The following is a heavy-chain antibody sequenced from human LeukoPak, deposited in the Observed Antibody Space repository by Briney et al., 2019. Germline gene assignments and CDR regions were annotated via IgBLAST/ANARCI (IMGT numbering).Heavy chain of an antibody. V-gene: IGHV3-43*02. CDR2: ISGDGGST. J-gene: IGHJ4*02. D-gene: IGHD4-11*01. CDR3: AKDSGTVTKSYYYYFDY. Sequence: GGSLRLSCAASGFTFDDYAMHWVRQAPGKGLEWVSLISGDGGSTYYADSVKGRFTISRDNSKNSLYLQMNSLRTEDTALYYCAKDSGTVTKSYYYYFDYWGQGTLVTVAS. CDR1: GFTFDDYA.